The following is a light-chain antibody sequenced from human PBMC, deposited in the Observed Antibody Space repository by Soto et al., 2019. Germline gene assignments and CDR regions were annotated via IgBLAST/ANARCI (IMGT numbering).Light chain of an antibody. V-gene: IGKV1-6*01. J-gene: IGKJ1*01. CDR1: QGIGNA. CDR3: LQNINYPWT. Sequence: AIQMTQSPSSLSASVGDRVTISCRASQGIGNALGWYQQQPGKPPKVLIYGASNLQSGVPPRFSGSGSGTDFTLAISSLQPEDSATYYCLQNINYPWTFGQGTKVDNK. CDR2: GAS.